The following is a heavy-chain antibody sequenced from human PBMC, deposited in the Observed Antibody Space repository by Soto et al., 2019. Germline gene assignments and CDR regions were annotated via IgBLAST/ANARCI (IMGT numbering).Heavy chain of an antibody. D-gene: IGHD6-19*01. V-gene: IGHV3-30-3*01. J-gene: IGHJ3*02. Sequence: GSLRLSCAASGFTFSSYAMHWVRQAPGKGLEWVAVISYDGSNKYYADSVKGRFTISRDNSKNTLYLQMNSLRAEDTAVYYCARETGYSSARDAFDIWGQGTMVTVSS. CDR2: ISYDGSNK. CDR1: GFTFSSYA. CDR3: ARETGYSSARDAFDI.